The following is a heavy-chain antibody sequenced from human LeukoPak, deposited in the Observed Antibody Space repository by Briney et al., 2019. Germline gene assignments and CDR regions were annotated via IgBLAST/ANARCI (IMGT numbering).Heavy chain of an antibody. CDR3: ARDIPGIAVAGPQRGDV. CDR2: IIPILGIA. D-gene: IGHD6-19*01. Sequence: SLKLSCKASGHTFTGYYMNWVRQAPGQGLEWMGRIIPILGIANYAQKFQGRVTITADKSTSTTYMELSSLRSEDTAVYYCARDIPGIAVAGPQRGDVWGQGTTVTVSS. CDR1: GHTFTGYY. V-gene: IGHV1-69*04. J-gene: IGHJ6*02.